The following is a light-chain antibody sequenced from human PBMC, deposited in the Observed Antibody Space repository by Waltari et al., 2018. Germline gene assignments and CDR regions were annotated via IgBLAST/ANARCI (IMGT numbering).Light chain of an antibody. J-gene: IGLJ3*02. V-gene: IGLV1-40*01. CDR3: QSYDKTLSAWV. CDR2: ANN. Sequence: QSVLTQPPSVSGAPGQRVTVSCNGSTSNTGAGYDFQGYQQFPGGAPNLVIYANNNLPSGVPDRFSATKSGSSASLALTGLQAEDEADYYCQSYDKTLSAWVFGGGTRLTVL. CDR1: TSNTGAGYD.